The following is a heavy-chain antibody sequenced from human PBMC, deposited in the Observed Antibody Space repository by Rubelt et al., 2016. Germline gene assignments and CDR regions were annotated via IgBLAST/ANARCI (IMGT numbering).Heavy chain of an antibody. CDR1: GGTFSSYA. V-gene: IGHV1-69*04. CDR2: IIPILGIA. J-gene: IGHJ6*02. D-gene: IGHD2-2*01. Sequence: QVQLVQSGAEVKKPGSSVKVSCKASGGTFSSYAISWVRQAPGQGLEWMGGIIPILGIANYAQKFQGRVTITADKSTSTAYMELSSLRSEDTAVYYCARDLVVVVPAAISNGMDVWGQGTTVTVSS. CDR3: ARDLVVVVPAAISNGMDV.